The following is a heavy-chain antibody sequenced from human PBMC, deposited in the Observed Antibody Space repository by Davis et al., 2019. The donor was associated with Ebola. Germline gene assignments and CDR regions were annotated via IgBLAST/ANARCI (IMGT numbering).Heavy chain of an antibody. Sequence: PGGSLRLSCAASGFTFSSYSMNWVRQAPGKGLEWVSSISSSSSYIYYADSAKGRFTISRDNAKNSLYLQMNSLRAEDTAVYYCARDNSQLLWFGESIDNWFDPWGQGTVVTVSS. D-gene: IGHD3-10*01. CDR3: ARDNSQLLWFGESIDNWFDP. V-gene: IGHV3-21*01. CDR2: ISSSSSYI. J-gene: IGHJ5*02. CDR1: GFTFSSYS.